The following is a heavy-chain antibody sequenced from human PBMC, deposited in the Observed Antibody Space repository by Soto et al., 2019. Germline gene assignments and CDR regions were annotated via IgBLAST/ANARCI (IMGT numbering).Heavy chain of an antibody. J-gene: IGHJ3*02. CDR1: GFTFSSYD. CDR3: ARSRGLELRNAFDI. CDR2: IGTAGDT. Sequence: GGSLRLSCAASGFTFSSYDMHWFRQATGKGLEWVSAIGTAGDTYYPGSVKGRFTISRENAKNSLYLQMNSLRAGDTAVYYCARSRGLELRNAFDIWGQGTMVTVSS. D-gene: IGHD3-3*02. V-gene: IGHV3-13*01.